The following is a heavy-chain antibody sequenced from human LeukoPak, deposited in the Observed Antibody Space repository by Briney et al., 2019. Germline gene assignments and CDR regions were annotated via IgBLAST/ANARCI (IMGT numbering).Heavy chain of an antibody. CDR2: IYSGGKT. J-gene: IGHJ4*02. CDR1: RFTVSSNS. V-gene: IGHV3-53*01. CDR3: ARRAGEYSHPYDY. D-gene: IGHD2-15*01. Sequence: GGSLRLSCTVSRFTVSSNSWSWVRQAPGKGLEWVSFIYSGGKTHSSDSVKGRFTISRDNSKNTLYLQMSSLRAEDTAIYYCARRAGEYSHPYDYWGQGTLVTVSS.